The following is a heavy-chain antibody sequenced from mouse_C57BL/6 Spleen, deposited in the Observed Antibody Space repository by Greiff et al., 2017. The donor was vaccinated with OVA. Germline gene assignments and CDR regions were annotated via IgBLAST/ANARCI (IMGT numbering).Heavy chain of an antibody. D-gene: IGHD2-4*01. CDR3: ARSGLRAWFAY. CDR1: GYTFTDYY. V-gene: IGHV1-76*01. CDR2: IYPGSGNT. Sequence: QVQLQQSGAELVRPGASVKLSCKASGYTFTDYYINWVKQRPGQGLEWIARIYPGSGNTYYNEKFKGKATLTAEKSSSTAYMQLSSLTSEDAAVYFCARSGLRAWFAYWGQGTLVTVSA. J-gene: IGHJ3*01.